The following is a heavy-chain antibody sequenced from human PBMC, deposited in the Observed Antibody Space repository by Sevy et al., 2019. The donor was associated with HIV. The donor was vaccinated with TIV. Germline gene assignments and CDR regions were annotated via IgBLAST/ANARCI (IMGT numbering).Heavy chain of an antibody. CDR1: GFTLGSYT. CDR2: ISATGGST. Sequence: GGSLRLSCAASGFTLGSYTMNWVRQAPGKGLEWVASISATGGSTYYADSVKVRFTISRDVSKGIPYLQMNSLTAEDTAIFSCAKTLQKLPFHPHYFDYWGQGTLVTVSS. V-gene: IGHV3-23*01. CDR3: AKTLQKLPFHPHYFDY. J-gene: IGHJ4*02. D-gene: IGHD2-21*02.